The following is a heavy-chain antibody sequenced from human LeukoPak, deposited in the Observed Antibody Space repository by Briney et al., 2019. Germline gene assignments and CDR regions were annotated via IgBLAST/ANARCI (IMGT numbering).Heavy chain of an antibody. J-gene: IGHJ4*02. CDR1: GFTFSRYT. CDR2: ISSSSAYV. Sequence: GGSLRLSCAPSGFTFSRYTMNWVRQAPGKGLEWVSSISSSSAYVYQADSVKGRFTISRDNAKNSLYLQMNSLRVEDTAVYYCARAPTVLVGYCSSSSCQADYWGQGTLVTVSS. CDR3: ARAPTVLVGYCSSSSCQADY. D-gene: IGHD2-2*01. V-gene: IGHV3-21*01.